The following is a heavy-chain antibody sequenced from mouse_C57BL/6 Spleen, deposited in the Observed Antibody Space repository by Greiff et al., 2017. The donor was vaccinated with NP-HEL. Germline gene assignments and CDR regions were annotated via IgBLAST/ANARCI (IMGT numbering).Heavy chain of an antibody. V-gene: IGHV1-82*01. Sequence: VHLVESGPELVKPGASVKISCKASGYAFSSSWMNWVKQRPGKGLEWIGRIYPGDGDTNYNGKFKGKATLTADKSSSTAYMQLSSLTSEDSAVYFCARWDYDYDGELGMDYWGQGTSVTVSS. J-gene: IGHJ4*01. CDR3: ARWDYDYDGELGMDY. CDR2: IYPGDGDT. CDR1: GYAFSSSW. D-gene: IGHD2-4*01.